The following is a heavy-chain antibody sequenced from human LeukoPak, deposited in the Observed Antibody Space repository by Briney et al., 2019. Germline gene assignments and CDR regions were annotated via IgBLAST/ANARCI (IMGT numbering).Heavy chain of an antibody. J-gene: IGHJ5*02. CDR1: GGTFSSYA. CDR3: AGSSSGWYGGPPFDP. V-gene: IGHV1-69*05. D-gene: IGHD6-13*01. CDR2: IIPIFGTA. Sequence: SVKVSCKASGGTFSSYAISWVRQAPGQGLEWMGRIIPIFGTANYAQKFQGRVTITTDESTSTAYMELSSLRSEDTAGYYCAGSSSGWYGGPPFDPWGQGTLGTVSS.